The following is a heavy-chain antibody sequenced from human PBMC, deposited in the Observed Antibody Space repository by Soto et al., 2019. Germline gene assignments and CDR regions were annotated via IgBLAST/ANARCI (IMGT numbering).Heavy chain of an antibody. V-gene: IGHV1-2*04. Sequence: QVQLVQSGAEVKKPGASVKVSCKASGYTFTGNYMHWVRQAPGQGFEWMGWINVNSGGTKYAQKLQGWVTMTRDTSISTAYMELSRRRSDDTAVYYCARGDKLSLYPQLDYWGQGTLVTVSS. J-gene: IGHJ4*02. CDR2: INVNSGGT. CDR3: ARGDKLSLYPQLDY. D-gene: IGHD3-16*02. CDR1: GYTFTGNY.